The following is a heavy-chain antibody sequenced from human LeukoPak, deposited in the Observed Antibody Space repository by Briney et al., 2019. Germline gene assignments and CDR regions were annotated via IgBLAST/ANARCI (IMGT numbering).Heavy chain of an antibody. CDR3: AADPLPSSTAMAPLAFGYYYYYYMDV. J-gene: IGHJ6*03. Sequence: GASVKVSCKASGFTFTSSAVQWVRQAREQRLEWIGWIVVGSGNTNYAQKFQERVTITRDMSTSTAYMELSSLRSEDTAVYYCAADPLPSSTAMAPLAFGYYYYYYMDVWGKGTTVTVSS. V-gene: IGHV1-58*01. CDR1: GFTFTSSA. D-gene: IGHD5-18*01. CDR2: IVVGSGNT.